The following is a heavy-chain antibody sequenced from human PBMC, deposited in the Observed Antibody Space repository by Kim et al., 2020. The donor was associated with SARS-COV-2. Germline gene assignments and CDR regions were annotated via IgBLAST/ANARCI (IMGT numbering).Heavy chain of an antibody. D-gene: IGHD3-10*01. CDR2: IYYSGST. V-gene: IGHV4-39*01. J-gene: IGHJ6*02. CDR3: ARHYGSGSYYREFYYYYGMDV. CDR1: GGSISSSSYY. Sequence: SETLSLTCTVSGGSISSSSYYWGWIRQPPGKGLELIGSIYYSGSTYYNPSLKSRVTISVDTSKNQFSLKLSSVTAADTAVYYCARHYGSGSYYREFYYYYGMDVWGQGTTVTVSS.